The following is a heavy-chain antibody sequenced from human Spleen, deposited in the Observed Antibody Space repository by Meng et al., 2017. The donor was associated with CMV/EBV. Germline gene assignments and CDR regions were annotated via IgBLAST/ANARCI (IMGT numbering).Heavy chain of an antibody. CDR1: GFIFSDYW. V-gene: IGHV3-74*01. D-gene: IGHD3-16*01. J-gene: IGHJ4*02. CDR2: INNDGSSA. CDR3: ARSVGGVDY. Sequence: GESLKISCAASGFIFSDYWMHWVRQAPGKGLEWVSHINNDGSSATYADSVKGRFTVSRDNVKNTVFLQMNGLRAEDTAVYYCARSVGGVDYWGQGILVTVSS.